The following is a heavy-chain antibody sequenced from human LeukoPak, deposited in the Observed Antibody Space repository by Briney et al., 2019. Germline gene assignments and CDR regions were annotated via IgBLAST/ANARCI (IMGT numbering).Heavy chain of an antibody. J-gene: IGHJ3*02. V-gene: IGHV3-74*01. Sequence: GGSLRLSCAASGFTFGNYWMHWVRQAPGKGLVWVSRINTDGTTTNYADSVKGRFTISRDNAKNSLSLQLNSLRADDTAVYYCAREAPAFDIWGQGTMVTVSS. CDR2: INTDGTTT. CDR1: GFTFGNYW. CDR3: AREAPAFDI.